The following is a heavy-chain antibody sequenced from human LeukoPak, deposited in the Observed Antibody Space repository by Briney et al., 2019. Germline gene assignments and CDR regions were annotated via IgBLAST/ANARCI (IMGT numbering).Heavy chain of an antibody. D-gene: IGHD1-26*01. CDR2: IYYSGST. CDR1: GGSISSSSYY. V-gene: IGHV4-39*01. Sequence: PSETLSLTCTVSGGSISSSSYYWGWIRQPPGKGLERIGSIYYSGSTYYNPSLKSRVTISVDTSKNQFSLKLSSVTAADTAVYYCARSGSYGDYFDYWGQGTLVTVSS. J-gene: IGHJ4*02. CDR3: ARSGSYGDYFDY.